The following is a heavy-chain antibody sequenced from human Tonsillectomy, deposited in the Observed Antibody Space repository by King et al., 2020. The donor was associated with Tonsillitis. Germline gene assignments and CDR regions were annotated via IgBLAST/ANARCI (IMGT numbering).Heavy chain of an antibody. Sequence: QLQESGPGLVKPSETLSLTCTVSGGSISGYYWSWIRQPPGKGLEWIGNIYYSGSTNYNPSLKSRVTISVDTSKNQFSLKLSSVTAADTAVYFCARHNTPYYYHYDMDVWGQGTTVTVSS. CDR1: GGSISGYY. J-gene: IGHJ6*02. CDR3: ARHNTPYYYHYDMDV. CDR2: IYYSGST. V-gene: IGHV4-59*08.